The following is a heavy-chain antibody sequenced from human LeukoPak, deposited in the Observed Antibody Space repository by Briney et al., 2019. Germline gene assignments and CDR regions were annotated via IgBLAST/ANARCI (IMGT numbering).Heavy chain of an antibody. V-gene: IGHV4-59*01. CDR1: GGSISTYY. CDR2: IYYSGST. J-gene: IGHJ4*02. CDR3: AKGEQLVYFDY. Sequence: NPSETLSLTCTVSGGSISTYYWSWIRQPPGKGLEWIGFIYYSGSTNYNLSLKSRVTISIDTSKNQFSLKLNSVTDADTAVYYCAKGEQLVYFDYWGQGTLVTVSS. D-gene: IGHD6-13*01.